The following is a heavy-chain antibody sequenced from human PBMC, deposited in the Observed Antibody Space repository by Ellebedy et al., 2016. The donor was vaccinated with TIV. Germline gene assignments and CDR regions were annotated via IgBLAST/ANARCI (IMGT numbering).Heavy chain of an antibody. D-gene: IGHD6-19*01. V-gene: IGHV3-74*01. CDR3: AREKGSGWYDAFDI. CDR1: GFTFSRHW. CDR2: MNSDGSST. J-gene: IGHJ3*02. Sequence: GESLKISCAASGFTFSRHWMHWVRQAPGKGLVWVSRMNSDGSSTSYADSVKGRFTISRDNAKNTLYLQMNSLRVEDTAVYFCAREKGSGWYDAFDIWGQGTMVTVSS.